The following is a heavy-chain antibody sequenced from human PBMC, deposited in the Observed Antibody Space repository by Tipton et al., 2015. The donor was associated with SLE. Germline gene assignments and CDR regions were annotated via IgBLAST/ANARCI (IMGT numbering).Heavy chain of an antibody. D-gene: IGHD2-15*01. V-gene: IGHV4-39*01. J-gene: IGHJ4*02. Sequence: TLSLTCTVSGASISSNNYFWGWVRQPPGKGLEWIGNVYYTGSTYYNPSLKSRVTISVDTSKNQFSLKLSSVAAADTAVYYCARSDYGSGGRCCLDFWGQGTLVTVST. CDR2: VYYTGST. CDR1: GASISSNNYF. CDR3: ARSDYGSGGRCCLDF.